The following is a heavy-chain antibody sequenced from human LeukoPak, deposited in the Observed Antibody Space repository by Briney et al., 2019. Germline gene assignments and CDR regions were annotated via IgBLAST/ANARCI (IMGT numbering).Heavy chain of an antibody. J-gene: IGHJ3*02. CDR1: GYTFSSYG. CDR3: SREFPFCGADCFSGVFDI. V-gene: IGHV1-18*01. Sequence: ASVKVSCKASGYTFSSYGINWVRQASGQGLEWMGWISVINSGNTRYAQNFQGRLTMTTDTSTTTAYMELRSLRSDDTAVYYCSREFPFCGADCFSGVFDIWGQGTMVTVSS. D-gene: IGHD2-21*02. CDR2: ISVINSGNT.